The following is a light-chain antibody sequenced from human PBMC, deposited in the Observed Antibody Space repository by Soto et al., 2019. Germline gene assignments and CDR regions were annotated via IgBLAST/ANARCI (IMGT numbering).Light chain of an antibody. V-gene: IGLV2-14*01. CDR3: CSYTSASPPVV. CDR2: DVS. Sequence: QSALTQPASVSGSPGQSITISCTGTGSDDGAYKYVSWYQQHPGKAPKVMIYDVSNRPSGVSNRFSGSKSGNTASLTISGLKAEDEAYYYCCSYTSASPPVVFGGGTKLTVL. J-gene: IGLJ2*01. CDR1: GSDDGAYKY.